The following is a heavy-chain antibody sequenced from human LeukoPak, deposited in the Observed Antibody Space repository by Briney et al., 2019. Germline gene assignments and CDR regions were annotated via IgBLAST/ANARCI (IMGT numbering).Heavy chain of an antibody. Sequence: GGSLRLSCAASGFTFSSYWMSWVRQAPGKGLEWVANIKQDGSEKYYVDSVKGRFTISRDNAKNSLYLQMNSLRAEDTALYYCASQAYSSSPSAGYWGQGTLVTVSS. CDR1: GFTFSSYW. D-gene: IGHD6-6*01. J-gene: IGHJ4*02. CDR2: IKQDGSEK. CDR3: ASQAYSSSPSAGY. V-gene: IGHV3-7*01.